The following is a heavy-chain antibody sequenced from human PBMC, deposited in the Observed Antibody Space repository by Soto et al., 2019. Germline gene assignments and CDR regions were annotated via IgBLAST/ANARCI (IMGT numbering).Heavy chain of an antibody. CDR3: ARGVSDPTVTTQYYFDY. Sequence: ASVTVSCKASGYAFTSYYMHWVRQAPGQGFEWMGIINPSGGSTSYAQKLQGRVTMTRDTSTSTVYMELSSLRSEDTAVYYCARGVSDPTVTTQYYFDYWGQGTLVTVSS. D-gene: IGHD4-17*01. V-gene: IGHV1-46*03. J-gene: IGHJ4*02. CDR1: GYAFTSYY. CDR2: INPSGGST.